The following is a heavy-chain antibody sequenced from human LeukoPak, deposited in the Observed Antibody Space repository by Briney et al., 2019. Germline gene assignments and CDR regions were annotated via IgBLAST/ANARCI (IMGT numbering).Heavy chain of an antibody. Sequence: GRSLRLSCAASGFTFDSYGIHWVRQAPGKGLEWVAVISYDGSNKYYADSVKGRFTVSRDNSKNTLYLQMNSLRPEDTAVYYCATDSLATGYYYYYGVDVWGQGTTVTVSS. CDR1: GFTFDSYG. CDR3: ATDSLATGYYYYYGVDV. V-gene: IGHV3-30*03. J-gene: IGHJ6*02. D-gene: IGHD1-26*01. CDR2: ISYDGSNK.